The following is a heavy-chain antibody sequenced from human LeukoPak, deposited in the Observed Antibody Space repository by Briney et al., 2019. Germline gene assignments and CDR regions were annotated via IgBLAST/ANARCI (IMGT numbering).Heavy chain of an antibody. V-gene: IGHV4-31*03. D-gene: IGHD3-10*01. Sequence: SETLSLTCTVSGGSISSGGYYWSWIRQRPEKGLEWIGYIYYSGSTYYNPSLKSRVTISVDTSTNQFSLKLSSVTAADTAVYYCARLYGSGSYGWFDPWGQGTLVTVSS. CDR2: IYYSGST. CDR3: ARLYGSGSYGWFDP. CDR1: GGSISSGGYY. J-gene: IGHJ5*02.